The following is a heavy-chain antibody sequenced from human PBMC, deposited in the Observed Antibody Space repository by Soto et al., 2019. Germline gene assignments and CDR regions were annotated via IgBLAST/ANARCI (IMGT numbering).Heavy chain of an antibody. Sequence: SGTLSLTCTVTRISISSGTPYWAWILQPPGKGLEWIGSMYYSGSTDYSPSLKSRVTISGDTSKNQFSLKLSSVTAADTAVYYCARLGSSSFVKYWGQGTLVTVS. D-gene: IGHD2-2*01. V-gene: IGHV4-39*01. J-gene: IGHJ4*02. CDR3: ARLGSSSFVKY. CDR2: MYYSGST. CDR1: RISISSGTPY.